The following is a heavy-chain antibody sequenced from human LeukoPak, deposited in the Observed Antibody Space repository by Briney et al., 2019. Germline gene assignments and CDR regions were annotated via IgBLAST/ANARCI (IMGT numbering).Heavy chain of an antibody. V-gene: IGHV3-9*01. J-gene: IGHJ4*02. CDR3: ARVRKDIVVVPGAMRDTYYFDY. Sequence: GGSLRLSCAASGFTFDDYAMHWVRQAPGKGLEWVSGISWNSGRIGYADSVKGRFTISRDNAKNSLYLQMNSLRAEDTAVYYCARVRKDIVVVPGAMRDTYYFDYWGQGTLVTVSS. D-gene: IGHD2-2*01. CDR1: GFTFDDYA. CDR2: ISWNSGRI.